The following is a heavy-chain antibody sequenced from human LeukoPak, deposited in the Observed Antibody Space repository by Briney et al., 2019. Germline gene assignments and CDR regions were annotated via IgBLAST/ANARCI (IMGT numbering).Heavy chain of an antibody. CDR1: GFTFDDYA. CDR2: ISWDGGST. CDR3: AKDIWNGGNPGYFYTDV. D-gene: IGHD4-23*01. V-gene: IGHV3-43D*03. Sequence: GGSLRLSCAASGFTFDDYAMHWVRQAPGKGLEWVSLISWDGGSTYYADSVKGRFTISRDNSKNSLYLQMNSLRAEDTALYYCAKDIWNGGNPGYFYTDVWGKGTTVTVSS. J-gene: IGHJ6*03.